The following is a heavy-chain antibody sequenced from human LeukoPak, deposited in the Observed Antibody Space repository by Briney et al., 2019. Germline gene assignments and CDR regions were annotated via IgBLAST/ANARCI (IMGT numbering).Heavy chain of an antibody. V-gene: IGHV4-39*01. J-gene: IGHJ3*02. D-gene: IGHD2-2*01. CDR3: ARPPGDCSSTSCYYGAFDI. Sequence: SETLSLTCIVSGGSISSSSYYWGWIRQPPGKGLEWIGSMYYSGSTYYNPSLKSRVTISVDTSKNRFSLKLSSVTAADTAVYYCARPPGDCSSTSCYYGAFDIWGQGTMVTVSS. CDR2: MYYSGST. CDR1: GGSISSSSYY.